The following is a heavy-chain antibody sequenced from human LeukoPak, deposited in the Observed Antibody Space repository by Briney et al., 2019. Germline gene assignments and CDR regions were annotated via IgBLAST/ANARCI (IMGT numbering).Heavy chain of an antibody. CDR1: GGTFSSYA. D-gene: IGHD1-20*01. CDR3: ARGGITGTTRGPTRLNDAFDI. CDR2: IIPIFGTA. J-gene: IGHJ3*02. V-gene: IGHV1-69*13. Sequence: SVKVSCKASGGTFSSYAISWVRQAPGQGLEWMGGIIPIFGTANYAQKFQGRVTITADESTSTAYMELSRLRSDDTAVYYCARGGITGTTRGPTRLNDAFDIWGQGTMVTVSS.